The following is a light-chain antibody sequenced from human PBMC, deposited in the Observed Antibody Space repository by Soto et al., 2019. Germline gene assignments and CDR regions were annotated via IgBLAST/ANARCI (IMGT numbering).Light chain of an antibody. V-gene: IGKV1-5*03. CDR1: QTISSW. J-gene: IGKJ1*01. Sequence: PVYQSPFALSGYVGDRVTIHCRASQTISSWLAWYQQKPGKAPKLLVYKASTLKSGVPSRFSGSGSGTEFTLTISSLKPDDFATYYCQQDKSYSGAFGQGTKVDI. CDR3: QQDKSYSGA. CDR2: KAS.